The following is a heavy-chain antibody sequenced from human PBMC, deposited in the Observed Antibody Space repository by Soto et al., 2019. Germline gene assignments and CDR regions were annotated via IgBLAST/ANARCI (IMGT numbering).Heavy chain of an antibody. J-gene: IGHJ4*02. CDR2: MNPNSGNT. CDR1: GYTFTSYD. CDR3: ATAEYCDRSGYYPNIAY. D-gene: IGHD3-22*01. Sequence: QVQLVQSGAEVKKPGASVKVSCKASGYTFTSYDINWVRQATGQGLEWMGWMNPNSGNTGYAQQLQGRVAMTRNTFRRTAYMVLSRLRSEDTAVYYCATAEYCDRSGYYPNIAYWGQGTLVSFSS. V-gene: IGHV1-8*01.